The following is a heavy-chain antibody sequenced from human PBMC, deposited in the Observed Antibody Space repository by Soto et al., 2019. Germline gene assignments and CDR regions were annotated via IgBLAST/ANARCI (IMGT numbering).Heavy chain of an antibody. J-gene: IGHJ6*02. CDR2: ITPLLGTA. Sequence: QVQLVQSGAEVKKPGSSVRVSCKASGDTFTGHAITWVRQAPAQGLEWLGVITPLLGTANYAPNFQGRVTITADDSATTTFLDLTSLKFDDTTVYYCTRLRLEPEGANIRLMYGLDVWGQGTTVTVSS. CDR1: GDTFTGHA. CDR3: TRLRLEPEGANIRLMYGLDV. V-gene: IGHV1-69*01. D-gene: IGHD1-26*01.